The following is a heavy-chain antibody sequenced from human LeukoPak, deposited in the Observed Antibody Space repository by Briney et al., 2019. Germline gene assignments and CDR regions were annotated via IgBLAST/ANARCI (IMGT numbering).Heavy chain of an antibody. CDR3: ARFVGPATKQYFDY. CDR2: ISGSGTYI. V-gene: IGHV3-21*06. J-gene: IGHJ4*02. CDR1: GFTFSNYD. Sequence: GGSLRLSCAASGFTFSNYDMNWVRQAPGKGLEWVSAISGSGTYIYYAELVKGRFTISRDNAKNSLYLQMDSLRAEDTSVYYRARFVGPATKQYFDYWGQGILVTVSS. D-gene: IGHD6-19*01.